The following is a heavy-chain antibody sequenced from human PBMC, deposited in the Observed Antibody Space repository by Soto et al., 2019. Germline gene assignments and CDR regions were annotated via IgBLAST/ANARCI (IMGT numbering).Heavy chain of an antibody. CDR3: AHQGPEDWPLDY. V-gene: IGHV2-5*02. D-gene: IGHD3-9*01. J-gene: IGHJ4*02. Sequence: QITLKESGPTLVRPTQTLTLTCAFSGFSLSTSGVGVGWIRQPPGKALEWLAVIYWDDSKHYSPSLRSRLTITKDTSKNPVVLTMTNMDPMDTGTYYCAHQGPEDWPLDYWGQGTLVTVSS. CDR1: GFSLSTSGVG. CDR2: IYWDDSK.